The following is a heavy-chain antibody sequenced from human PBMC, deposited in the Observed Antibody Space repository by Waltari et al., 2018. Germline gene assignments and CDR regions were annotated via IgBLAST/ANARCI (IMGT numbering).Heavy chain of an antibody. J-gene: IGHJ4*02. V-gene: IGHV3-23*01. CDR1: GFTLRTYA. Sequence: QLLESGGGLVHPGGSLRLSWAASGFTLRTYAMSWVRQAPGKGLEWVSSIGGGDGSTYYADSVKGRFTVSRDNSKNTLSLQMNGLGADDTAVYFCARVAGYTNGGFDYWGQGTLVTVSS. D-gene: IGHD2-8*01. CDR2: IGGGDGST. CDR3: ARVAGYTNGGFDY.